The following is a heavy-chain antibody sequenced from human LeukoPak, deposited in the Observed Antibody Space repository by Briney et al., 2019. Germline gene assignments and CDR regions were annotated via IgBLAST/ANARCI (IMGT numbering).Heavy chain of an antibody. CDR3: ARVGYSYVINDWSRTGLGAYPTKYYYHMDV. CDR1: GFTFTNYW. V-gene: IGHV4-34*01. J-gene: IGHJ6*03. CDR2: INHSGST. Sequence: GSLRLSCAASGFTFTNYWMSWIRQPPGKGLEWIGEINHSGSTNYNTSLKSRVTISVDTSKNQLSLKRSSLTAADTAVYFCARVGYSYVINDWSRTGLGAYPTKYYYHMDVWGKGTTVTVSS. D-gene: IGHD5-18*01.